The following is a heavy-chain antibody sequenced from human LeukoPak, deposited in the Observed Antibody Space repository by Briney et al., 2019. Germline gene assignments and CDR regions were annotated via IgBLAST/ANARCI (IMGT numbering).Heavy chain of an antibody. Sequence: GGSLLLSCAASEFSVGSNYMTWVRQAPGKGLEWVANIKQDGSEKYYVDSVKGRFTISRDNAKNSLYLQMNSLRAEDTAVYYCARDLREVGVVVAATFFDYWGQGTLVTVSS. CDR2: IKQDGSEK. J-gene: IGHJ4*02. CDR3: ARDLREVGVVVAATFFDY. D-gene: IGHD2-15*01. CDR1: EFSVGSNY. V-gene: IGHV3-7*01.